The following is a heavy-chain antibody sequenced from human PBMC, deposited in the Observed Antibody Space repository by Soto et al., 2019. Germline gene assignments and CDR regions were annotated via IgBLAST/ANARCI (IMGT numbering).Heavy chain of an antibody. Sequence: QVQLVQSGAEVKKPGSSVKVSCKASGGTFSSYAISWVRQAPGQGLEWMGGIIPIFGTANYAQKFQGRVTIXXDXSXXTAYLELSSLRSEDTAVYYCASGLPPTGNYYGMDVWGQGTTVTVSS. V-gene: IGHV1-69*12. CDR1: GGTFSSYA. CDR3: ASGLPPTGNYYGMDV. D-gene: IGHD1-1*01. CDR2: IIPIFGTA. J-gene: IGHJ6*02.